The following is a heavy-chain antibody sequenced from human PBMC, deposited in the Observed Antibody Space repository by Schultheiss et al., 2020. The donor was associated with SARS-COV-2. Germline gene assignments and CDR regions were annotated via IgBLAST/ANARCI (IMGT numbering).Heavy chain of an antibody. D-gene: IGHD5-18*01. Sequence: GGSLRLSCAASGFTFSSYSMNWVRQAPGKGLEWVSSISSSGSTIYYADSVKGRFTISRDNAKNSLYLQMNSLRAEDTAVYYCASYRGYSYGYVDAFDIWGQGTMVTVSS. J-gene: IGHJ3*02. CDR2: ISSSGSTI. CDR3: ASYRGYSYGYVDAFDI. CDR1: GFTFSSYS. V-gene: IGHV3-21*04.